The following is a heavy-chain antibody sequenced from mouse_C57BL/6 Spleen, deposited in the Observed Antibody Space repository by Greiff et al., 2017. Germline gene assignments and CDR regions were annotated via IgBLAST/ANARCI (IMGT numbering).Heavy chain of an antibody. V-gene: IGHV5-4*03. CDR2: ISDGGSYT. J-gene: IGHJ4*01. Sequence: EVKLVESGGGLVKPGGSLKLSCAASGFTFSSYAMSWVRQTPDKRLEWVATISDGGSYTYYPDNVKGRFTISRDNAKNNLYLQMSHLKSEDTAMYYCARDLLGAMDYWGQGTSLTVSS. CDR3: ARDLLGAMDY. CDR1: GFTFSSYA. D-gene: IGHD1-1*01.